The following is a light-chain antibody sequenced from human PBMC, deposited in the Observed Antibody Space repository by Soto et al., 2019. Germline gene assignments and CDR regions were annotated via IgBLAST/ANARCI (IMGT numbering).Light chain of an antibody. V-gene: IGLV2-14*01. Sequence: QSVLTQPASVSGSPGQSITISCTGTGSDVGGYNYVSWYQQHPGKAPKLMIYEVSNRPSGVSNRFSGSKSGNTASLTISGLQTEDEADYYCCAYTSTSALDVFGTGTKVTVL. J-gene: IGLJ1*01. CDR1: GSDVGGYNY. CDR3: CAYTSTSALDV. CDR2: EVS.